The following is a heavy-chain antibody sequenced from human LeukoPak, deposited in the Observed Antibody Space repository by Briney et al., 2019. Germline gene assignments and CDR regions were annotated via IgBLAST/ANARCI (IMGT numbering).Heavy chain of an antibody. D-gene: IGHD5-18*01. Sequence: SETLSLTCSVYGVSMSDYYWSWIRQSAGKGLEWIGFVYTSGTTNYNPSLKGRVTMSIDTSKNQFSLKLSSVTAADTAVYYCARERRDTYYYYGIDGWGQGTTVTVSS. CDR1: GVSMSDYY. J-gene: IGHJ6*02. V-gene: IGHV4-4*07. CDR2: VYTSGTT. CDR3: ARERRDTYYYYGIDG.